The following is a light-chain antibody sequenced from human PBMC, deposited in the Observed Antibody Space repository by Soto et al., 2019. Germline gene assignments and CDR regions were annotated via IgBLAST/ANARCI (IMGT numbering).Light chain of an antibody. V-gene: IGLV2-8*01. CDR2: EVT. CDR3: ASYAGTRLFV. J-gene: IGLJ1*01. CDR1: SSDVGFYNF. Sequence: ALTQPPSASGSPGQSLTTSCTGTSSDVGFYNFVSWYQQRPGKAPKLVIYEVTKRPSGVPDRFSGSKSGSTASLTVSGLQADDEADYYCASYAGTRLFVFGSGKKVTVL.